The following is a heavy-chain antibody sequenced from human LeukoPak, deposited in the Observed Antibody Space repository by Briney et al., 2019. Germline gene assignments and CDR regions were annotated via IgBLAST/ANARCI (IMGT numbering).Heavy chain of an antibody. CDR1: GFTFSGSA. J-gene: IGHJ3*02. CDR2: IRYVGSNK. V-gene: IGHV3-30*02. CDR3: ARDLDYGDPPAFDI. D-gene: IGHD4-17*01. Sequence: HSGGSLRLSCAASGFTFSGSAMHWVRQAPGKGLEWVAFIRYVGSNKYYADSVKGRFTISRDNSKNTLYLQMNSLRAEDTALYYCARDLDYGDPPAFDIWGQGTMVTVSS.